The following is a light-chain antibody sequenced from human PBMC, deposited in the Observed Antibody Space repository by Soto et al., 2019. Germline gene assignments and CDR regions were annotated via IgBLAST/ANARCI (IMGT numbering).Light chain of an antibody. CDR2: GAS. J-gene: IGKJ4*01. V-gene: IGKV3-20*01. Sequence: PGERATLSCRTSEPFRNTFVAWYQQKPGQAPRLLIYGASSRAIGIPGRFSGSGSGTDFTLTIDRLEPEDFALYYCQQYADSPLTFGGGTKVDIK. CDR1: EPFRNTF. CDR3: QQYADSPLT.